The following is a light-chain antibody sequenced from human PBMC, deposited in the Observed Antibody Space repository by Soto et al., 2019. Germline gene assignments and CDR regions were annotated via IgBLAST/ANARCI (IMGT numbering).Light chain of an antibody. CDR3: SSYAGSNNFGV. V-gene: IGLV2-8*01. Sequence: QSVLTQPPSASGSPGQSVTISCTRTRSDVGDYEYVSWYQQHPGKAPKLMIYEVNKRPSGVPDRFSGSKSGNTASLTVSGLQAEDEADYYCSSYAGSNNFGVFGTGTKVTVL. CDR1: RSDVGDYEY. J-gene: IGLJ1*01. CDR2: EVN.